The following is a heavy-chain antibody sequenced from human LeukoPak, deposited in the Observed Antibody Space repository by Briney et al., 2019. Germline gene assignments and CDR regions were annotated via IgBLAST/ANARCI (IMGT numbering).Heavy chain of an antibody. CDR1: GFTFTSSA. Sequence: SVKVSCKASGFTFTSSAVQWVRQARGQRLEWIGWIVVGSGNTNYAQKFQERVTITRDMSASTAYMELSSLRSEDTAVYYCAAESQMVYAIPPSYWGQGTLVTVSS. CDR3: AAESQMVYAIPPSY. V-gene: IGHV1-58*01. J-gene: IGHJ4*02. D-gene: IGHD2-8*01. CDR2: IVVGSGNT.